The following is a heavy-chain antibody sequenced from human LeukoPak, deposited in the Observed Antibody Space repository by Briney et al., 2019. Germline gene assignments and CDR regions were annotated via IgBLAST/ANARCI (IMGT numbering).Heavy chain of an antibody. V-gene: IGHV3-48*03. Sequence: GGSLRLACAASGFTFSSYEMNWVRQAPGKGLEWVSYISSSGSTIYYADSVKGRFTISRDNAKNSLYLQMNSLRAEDTAVYYCARTSSGGWSDPWGQGTLVTVSS. CDR2: ISSSGSTI. J-gene: IGHJ5*02. CDR1: GFTFSSYE. D-gene: IGHD3-10*01. CDR3: ARTSSGGWSDP.